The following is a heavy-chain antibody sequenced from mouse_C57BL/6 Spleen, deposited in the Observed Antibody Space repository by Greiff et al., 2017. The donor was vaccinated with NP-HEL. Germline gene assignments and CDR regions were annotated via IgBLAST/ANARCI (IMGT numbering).Heavy chain of an antibody. D-gene: IGHD2-3*01. CDR3: ARYYSGYYDGVFDY. V-gene: IGHV1-64*01. CDR2: IHPNSGST. CDR1: GYTFTSYW. Sequence: VQLQQPGAELVKPGASVKLSCKASGYTFTSYWMHWVKQRPGQGLEWIGMIHPNSGSTNYNEKFKSKATLTVDKSSSTAYMQLSSLTSEDSAVYYCARYYSGYYDGVFDYWGQGTTLTVSS. J-gene: IGHJ2*01.